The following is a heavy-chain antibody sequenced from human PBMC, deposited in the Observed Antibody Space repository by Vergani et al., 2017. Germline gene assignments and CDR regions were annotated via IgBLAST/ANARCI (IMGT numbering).Heavy chain of an antibody. CDR3: AKDYVAYGGNSGEGGNFDY. V-gene: IGHV3-30*18. CDR1: GFTFSSYG. CDR2: ISYDGSNK. Sequence: VQLLESGGGVVQPGRSLRLSCAASGFTFSSYGMHWVRQAPGKGLEWVAVISYDGSNKYYADSVKGRFTISRDNSKNTLYLQMNSLRAEDTAVYYCAKDYVAYGGNSGEGGNFDYWGQGTLVTVSS. J-gene: IGHJ4*02. D-gene: IGHD4-23*01.